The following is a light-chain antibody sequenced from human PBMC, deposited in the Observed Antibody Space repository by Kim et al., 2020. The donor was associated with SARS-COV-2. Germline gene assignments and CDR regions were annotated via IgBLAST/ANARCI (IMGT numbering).Light chain of an antibody. Sequence: QPVLTQPPSASASLGASVTLTCTLSSGYSNYKVDWYQQRPGKGPRFVMRVGTGGIVGSKGDGIPDRFSVLGSGLNRYLTIKNIQEEDESDYHCGADHGSGSNVAVVFGGAAQLTVL. V-gene: IGLV9-49*01. J-gene: IGLJ2*01. CDR1: SGYSNYK. CDR2: VGTGGIVG. CDR3: GADHGSGSNVAVV.